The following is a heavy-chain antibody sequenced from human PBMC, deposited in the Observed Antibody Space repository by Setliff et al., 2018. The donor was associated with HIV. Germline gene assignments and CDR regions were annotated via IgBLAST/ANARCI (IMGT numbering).Heavy chain of an antibody. V-gene: IGHV4-39*01. CDR1: DGSFNGYY. CDR2: IYYSGST. Sequence: SETLSLTCAVYYDGSFNGYYWGWIRQPPGKGLEWIGSIYYSGSTYYNPSLKSRVTISVDTSKNQFSLKLSSVTAADTAVYYCASYRKAERWLQLGGNFDYWGQGTLVTVSS. D-gene: IGHD5-12*01. CDR3: ASYRKAERWLQLGGNFDY. J-gene: IGHJ4*02.